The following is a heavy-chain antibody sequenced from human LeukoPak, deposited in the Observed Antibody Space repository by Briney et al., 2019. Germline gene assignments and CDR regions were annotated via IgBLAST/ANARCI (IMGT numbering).Heavy chain of an antibody. J-gene: IGHJ6*03. D-gene: IGHD6-6*01. CDR1: GGSVSDYY. CDR2: IYHTGST. Sequence: SETLSLTCTISGGSVSDYYWSWIRQSPGKGLEWIGYIYHTGSTSYSPSLKSRVTISADTSQNQFSLKLSSVTAADTAVYYCARGVSSSLFDYYYYYMDVWGKGTTVTVSS. CDR3: ARGVSSSLFDYYYYYMDV. V-gene: IGHV4-59*02.